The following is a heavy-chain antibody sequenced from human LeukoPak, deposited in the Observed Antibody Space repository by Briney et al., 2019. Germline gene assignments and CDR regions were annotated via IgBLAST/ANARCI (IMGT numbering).Heavy chain of an antibody. CDR1: GFTFSSYG. CDR3: AKDTDTADNYYYYGMDV. CDR2: ISYDGSNK. V-gene: IGHV3-30*18. J-gene: IGHJ6*02. Sequence: QPGGSLRLSCAASGFTFSSYGMHWVRQAPGKGLEWVAVISYDGSNKYYADSVKGRFTISRDNSKNTLYLQMNSLRAEDTAVYYCAKDTDTADNYYYYGMDVWGQGTTVTVSS. D-gene: IGHD3-9*01.